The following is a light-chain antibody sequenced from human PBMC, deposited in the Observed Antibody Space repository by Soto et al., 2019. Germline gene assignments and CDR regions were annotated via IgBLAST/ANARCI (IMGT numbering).Light chain of an antibody. CDR3: SSYAGSNNYV. J-gene: IGLJ1*01. V-gene: IGLV2-8*01. Sequence: QSVLTQPPSASGSPGQSVTISCTGTSSVVGGYNYVSWYQQHPGKAPKLMIYEVIKRPSGVPDRFSGSKSGNTASLTVSGLQAEDEADYYCSSYAGSNNYVFGTGTKVTVL. CDR2: EVI. CDR1: SSVVGGYNY.